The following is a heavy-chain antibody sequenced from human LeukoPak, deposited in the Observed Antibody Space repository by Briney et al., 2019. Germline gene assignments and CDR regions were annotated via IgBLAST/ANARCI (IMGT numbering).Heavy chain of an antibody. Sequence: GGSLRLSCAASGFTFSSYAMSWVRQAPGKGLEWVSAIGGSGGSTYYGDSVKGRFTISRDNSKNTLYLQMNSLRAEDTAVYYCAKDPAWEDIVVVPDYWGQGTLVTVSS. V-gene: IGHV3-23*01. J-gene: IGHJ4*02. CDR2: IGGSGGST. CDR3: AKDPAWEDIVVVPDY. D-gene: IGHD2-2*01. CDR1: GFTFSSYA.